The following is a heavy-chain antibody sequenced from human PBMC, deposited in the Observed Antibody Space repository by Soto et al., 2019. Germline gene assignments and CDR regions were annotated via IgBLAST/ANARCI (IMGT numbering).Heavy chain of an antibody. J-gene: IGHJ4*02. V-gene: IGHV3-72*01. CDR3: ARVRGYSYGPGGYFDY. D-gene: IGHD5-18*01. CDR2: SRNKANSHTT. CDR1: GFIFSDHY. Sequence: GGSLRLSCVVSGFIFSDHYMDWVRQAPGKGLEWVGRSRNKANSHTTEYAASVKGRFTISRDDSKNSLYLQMNSLKTEDTAVYYCARVRGYSYGPGGYFDYWGQGTLVTVSS.